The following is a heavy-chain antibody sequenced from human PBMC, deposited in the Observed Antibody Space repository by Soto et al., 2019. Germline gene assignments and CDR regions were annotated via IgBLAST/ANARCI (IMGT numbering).Heavy chain of an antibody. V-gene: IGHV3-66*01. CDR1: GFTVGISY. D-gene: IGHD3-22*01. CDR2: SNSGGYT. CDR3: ARYDSSGYYWPYYYYGMDV. J-gene: IGHJ6*02. Sequence: GGSLRLSCAASGFTVGISYMTWVRQIPGKGLEWVSISNSGGYTYYADSVKGRFTISRDNAKNTLYLQMNSLRAEDTAVYYCARYDSSGYYWPYYYYGMDVWGQGTTVTVSS.